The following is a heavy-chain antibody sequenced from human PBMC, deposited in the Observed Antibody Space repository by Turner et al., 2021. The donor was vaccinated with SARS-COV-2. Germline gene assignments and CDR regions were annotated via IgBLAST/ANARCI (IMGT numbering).Heavy chain of an antibody. J-gene: IGHJ6*02. Sequence: QVQPVESGGGVVQPGSSLRLRGSASGFTFSSYAMHWVRQAPGKGLEWVAVISDDGSNKYYADSVKGRFTLSRDKSKNTLYLQMNSLRAEDTGVYYCAREFEDIMLYYGLGVWGPGTTVTVSS. V-gene: IGHV3-30-3*01. CDR2: ISDDGSNK. CDR1: GFTFSSYA. CDR3: AREFEDIMLYYGLGV. D-gene: IGHD2-15*01.